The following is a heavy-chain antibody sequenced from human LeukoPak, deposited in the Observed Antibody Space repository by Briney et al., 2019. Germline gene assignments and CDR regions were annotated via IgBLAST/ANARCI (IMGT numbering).Heavy chain of an antibody. D-gene: IGHD1-14*01. V-gene: IGHV7-4-1*02. Sequence: GASVKVSCKASGYTFASYAMNWVRQAPGQGLEWMGWINTNTGNPTYAQGFTGRFVFSLDTSVSTAYLQISSLKAEDTAVYYCARDGRLPRGPEEEKLATYGMDVWGQGTTVTVSS. CDR2: INTNTGNP. J-gene: IGHJ6*02. CDR1: GYTFASYA. CDR3: ARDGRLPRGPEEEKLATYGMDV.